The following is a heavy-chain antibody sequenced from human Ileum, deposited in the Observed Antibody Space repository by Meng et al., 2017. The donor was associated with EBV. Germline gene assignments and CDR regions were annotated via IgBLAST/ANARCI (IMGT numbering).Heavy chain of an antibody. CDR1: GGSMSSTNW. CDR3: ARADKVRFDY. CDR2: IYHSGST. V-gene: IGHV4-4*02. J-gene: IGHJ4*02. Sequence: VLRAEPGPGMLKPSGTRSLTCAVSGGSMSSTNWWSWVRQPPGKGLEWIGEIYHSGSTNYNPSLKSRVSISVDKSKNQFSLKLSSVTAADTAVYYCARADKVRFDYWGQGTLVTVSS.